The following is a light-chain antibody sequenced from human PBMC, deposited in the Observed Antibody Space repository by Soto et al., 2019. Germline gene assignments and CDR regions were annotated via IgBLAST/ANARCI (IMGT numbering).Light chain of an antibody. CDR1: QSLLHSNGYTY. CDR3: MQSTDWPST. J-gene: IGKJ4*01. V-gene: IGKV2-30*02. Sequence: DVVMTQSPLSLPVTPGEPASISCRSSQSLLHSNGYTYLNWFQQRPGQSPRLLIFLGSNRSSGVPHRLSGSRSGSHFILTISRVEAEDVGIYYCMQSTDWPSTFGGGTKVDNK. CDR2: LGS.